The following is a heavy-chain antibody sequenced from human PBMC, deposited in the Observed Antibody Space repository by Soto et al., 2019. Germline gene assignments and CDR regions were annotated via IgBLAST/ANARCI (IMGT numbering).Heavy chain of an antibody. Sequence: PSETLSLTCTVSDGSISSYYWSWIRQPAGKGLEWIGRIYTSGSTNYNPSLKSRVTMSVDTSKNQFSLKLSSVTAADTAVYYCARDGYSSGWHAFDIWGQGTMVTVSS. V-gene: IGHV4-4*07. D-gene: IGHD6-19*01. CDR3: ARDGYSSGWHAFDI. J-gene: IGHJ3*02. CDR2: IYTSGST. CDR1: DGSISSYY.